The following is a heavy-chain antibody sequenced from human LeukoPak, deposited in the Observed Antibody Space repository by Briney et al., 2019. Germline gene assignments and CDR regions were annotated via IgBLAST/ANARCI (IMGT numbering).Heavy chain of an antibody. J-gene: IGHJ4*02. CDR1: GYTFTSYG. V-gene: IGHV1-18*01. D-gene: IGHD3-9*01. CDR2: ISAYNGNT. CDR3: ARDEYYDILTGRGGEYYFDY. Sequence: ASVKVSCKASGYTFTSYGISWVRQAPGQGLEWLGWISAYNGNTNYAQKLQGRVTMTTDTSTSTAYMGLRSLRSDDTAVYYCARDEYYDILTGRGGEYYFDYWGQGTLVTVSS.